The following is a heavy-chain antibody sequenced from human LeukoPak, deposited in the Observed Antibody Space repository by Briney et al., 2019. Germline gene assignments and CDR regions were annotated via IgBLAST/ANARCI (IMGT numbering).Heavy chain of an antibody. Sequence: PGGSLRLSCAASGFTFSHYALHWVRQAPGKGLEWVALIGHGGADKYYADSVKGRFLISRDNSKNMLFLQMNSLIIEDTAVYYCARNSDYYDYSPQSVWGQGTLVTVS. J-gene: IGHJ4*02. CDR1: GFTFSHYA. V-gene: IGHV3-30*04. CDR2: IGHGGADK. D-gene: IGHD3-22*01. CDR3: ARNSDYYDYSPQSV.